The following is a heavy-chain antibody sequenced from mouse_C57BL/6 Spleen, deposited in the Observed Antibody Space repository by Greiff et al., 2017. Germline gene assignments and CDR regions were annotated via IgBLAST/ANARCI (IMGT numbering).Heavy chain of an antibody. V-gene: IGHV1-55*01. CDR3: ATDYYGSSQYYGDY. D-gene: IGHD1-1*01. Sequence: QVQLQQPGAELVTPGASVKMSCKASGYTFPSYWITWVKQRPGQGLEWIGDIYPGSGSTNYNEKFKSTATLTVDTSSSTAYMQLRSLTSEASAVYYWATDYYGSSQYYGDYWGQGTTLTVSS. CDR2: IYPGSGST. J-gene: IGHJ2*01. CDR1: GYTFPSYW.